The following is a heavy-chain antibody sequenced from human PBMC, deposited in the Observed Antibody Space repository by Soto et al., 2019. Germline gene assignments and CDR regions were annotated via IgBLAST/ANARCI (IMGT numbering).Heavy chain of an antibody. D-gene: IGHD3-10*01. V-gene: IGHV3-21*01. CDR1: GFTFSSYS. CDR3: AREVALWFGENYYFDY. CDR2: ISSSSSYI. J-gene: IGHJ4*02. Sequence: EVQLVESGGGLVKPGGSLRLSCAASGFTFSSYSMNWVRQAPGKGLEWVSSISSSSSYIYYADSVKGRFTISRDNAKNSLYLQMNSLRAEDTAVSYCAREVALWFGENYYFDYWGQGTLVTVSS.